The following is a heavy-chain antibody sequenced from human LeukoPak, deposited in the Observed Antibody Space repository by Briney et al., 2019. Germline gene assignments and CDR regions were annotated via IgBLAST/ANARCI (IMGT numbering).Heavy chain of an antibody. CDR3: AKEAHYPHMGTYLVTIDS. D-gene: IGHD3-9*01. J-gene: IGHJ4*02. V-gene: IGHV3-23*01. Sequence: GGSLRLSCAASGFTFRSYAMSWVRQAPGNGLEWVSAIGGSGGKTYYADSVKGRFTISRDNSKNTLYLQMNSLRAEDTALYYCAKEAHYPHMGTYLVTIDSWGQGTLVTVSS. CDR1: GFTFRSYA. CDR2: IGGSGGKT.